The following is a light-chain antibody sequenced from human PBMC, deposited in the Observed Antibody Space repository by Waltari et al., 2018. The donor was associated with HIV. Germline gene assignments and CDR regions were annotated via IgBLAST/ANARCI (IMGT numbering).Light chain of an antibody. CDR3: QQYGTSPPRFT. Sequence: EIVLTQSPGTLSLSPGERATLSCRASQIFSSNFLAWYQQRPGQAPRLLIYATSTRATGIPDRFSGSGSGTDFTLTISKLEPGDFGVYYCQQYGTSPPRFTFGPGTKVEIK. CDR1: QIFSSNF. J-gene: IGKJ3*01. CDR2: ATS. V-gene: IGKV3-20*01.